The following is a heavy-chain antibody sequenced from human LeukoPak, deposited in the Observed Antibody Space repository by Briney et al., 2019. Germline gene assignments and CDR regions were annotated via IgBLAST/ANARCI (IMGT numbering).Heavy chain of an antibody. J-gene: IGHJ6*03. Sequence: PSETLSLTCAVYGGSFNGYYWSWIRQPPGKGLEWIGEINHSGNTNYNPSLESRVTISVDTSKNQFSLKLSSVTAADTAVYYCARHKDYYYSYMDVWGKGTTVTISS. CDR1: GGSFNGYY. CDR3: ARHKDYYYSYMDV. CDR2: INHSGNT. V-gene: IGHV4-34*01.